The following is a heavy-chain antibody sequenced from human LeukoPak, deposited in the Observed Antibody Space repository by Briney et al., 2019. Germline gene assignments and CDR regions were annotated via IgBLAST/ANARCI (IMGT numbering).Heavy chain of an antibody. CDR3: ARRVVVPAASFWFDP. CDR1: GYTFTSYY. CDR2: INPSGGST. Sequence: ASVKVSCKASGYTFTSYYMHWVRQAPGQGFEWMGIINPSGGSTSYAQKFRGRVTMTRDMSTSTVYMELSSLRSEDTAVYYCARRVVVPAASFWFDPWGQGTLVTVSS. V-gene: IGHV1-46*01. D-gene: IGHD2-2*01. J-gene: IGHJ5*02.